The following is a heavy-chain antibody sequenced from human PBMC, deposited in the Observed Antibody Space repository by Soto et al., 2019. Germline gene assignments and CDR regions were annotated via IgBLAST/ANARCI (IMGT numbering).Heavy chain of an antibody. CDR3: ARTLNWNDLWFDP. D-gene: IGHD1-20*01. J-gene: IGHJ5*02. V-gene: IGHV1-18*01. CDR1: GYTFTSYA. CDR2: ISAYNGNT. Sequence: ASVKVSCKASGYTFTSYAMHWVRQAPGQGLEWMGWISAYNGNTNYAQKLQGRVTMTTDTSTSTAYMELRSMRSDDTAVYYCARTLNWNDLWFDPWGQGTLVTVDS.